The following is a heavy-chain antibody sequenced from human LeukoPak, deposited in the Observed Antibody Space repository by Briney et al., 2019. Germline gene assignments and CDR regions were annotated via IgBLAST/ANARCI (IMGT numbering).Heavy chain of an antibody. CDR3: AKDLGRYRNNFFDY. Sequence: GGSLRLSCAASGFTFSSIAMSWVRQAPDKGLEWVSTISGSGGGTYYADSVKGRFTISRDNSKNTLYLQMNSLRADDTAVYYCAKDLGRYRNNFFDYWGQGNLVTVSS. V-gene: IGHV3-23*01. J-gene: IGHJ4*02. CDR1: GFTFSSIA. D-gene: IGHD1-26*01. CDR2: ISGSGGGT.